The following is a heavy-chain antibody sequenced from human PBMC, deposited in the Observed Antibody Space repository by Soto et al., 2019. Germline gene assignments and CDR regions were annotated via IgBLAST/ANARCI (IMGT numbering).Heavy chain of an antibody. CDR2: INPKTGDT. CDR1: GYIFTDSH. D-gene: IGHD6-6*01. CDR3: ERDPPRFLTSSPEGAGL. J-gene: IGHJ4*01. V-gene: IGHV1-2*02. Sequence: QVQLVQSGTEVKKPGASVKVSCKASGYIFTDSHIHWVRQASGQGLEWLGWINPKTGDTHYSQKFQGRIILTRDTSISTAYMELTNLTSDDTAVYYCERDPPRFLTSSPEGAGLWGHGTLVTVSS.